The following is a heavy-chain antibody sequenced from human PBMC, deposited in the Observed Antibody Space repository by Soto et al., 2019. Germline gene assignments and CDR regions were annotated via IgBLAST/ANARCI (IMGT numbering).Heavy chain of an antibody. CDR1: GLTFSSSA. Sequence: GGSLKLSCAASGLTFSSSAMHWVRQAPGKGLEWVALISYDGSNKYYVDSVKGRFTVSRDNSKNTLDLQMNSLREEDTAVYYCAAETRSYFYGMDVWGQGTTVTVSS. V-gene: IGHV3-30*03. CDR2: ISYDGSNK. CDR3: AAETRSYFYGMDV. J-gene: IGHJ6*02.